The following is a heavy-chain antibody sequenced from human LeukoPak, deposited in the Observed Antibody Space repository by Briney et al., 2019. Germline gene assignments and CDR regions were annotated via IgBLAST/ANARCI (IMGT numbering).Heavy chain of an antibody. CDR1: GGSISGSN. Sequence: SETLSLTCSFSGGSISGSNWSWFRQSPGKGLEWIGYIHNSGRTNYNPSLKSRVTGFVDTSKNQVSLRLSSVTAADTAVYYWARHGSISRESYFDYWGQGALVTVSS. D-gene: IGHD1-1*01. J-gene: IGHJ4*02. V-gene: IGHV4-59*08. CDR2: IHNSGRT. CDR3: ARHGSISRESYFDY.